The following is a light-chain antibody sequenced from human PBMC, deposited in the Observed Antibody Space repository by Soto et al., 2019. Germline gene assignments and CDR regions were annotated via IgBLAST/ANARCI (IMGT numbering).Light chain of an antibody. CDR1: QSVRSN. V-gene: IGKV3D-15*01. J-gene: IGKJ4*01. Sequence: EIVLTQSPDTLSLSPGERATLSCRASQSVRSNYLAWYQQKPGQAPRLVIYDIFTRATGVPTRISGSGSGTEFTLTISSLQSEDFAVYYCQQYNSWPLTFGGGTKVDIK. CDR2: DIF. CDR3: QQYNSWPLT.